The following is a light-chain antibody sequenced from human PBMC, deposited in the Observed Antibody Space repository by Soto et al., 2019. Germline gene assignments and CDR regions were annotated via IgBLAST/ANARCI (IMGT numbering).Light chain of an antibody. CDR3: FSYVTGSTLV. CDR2: EGN. CDR1: SSDVGTYNL. V-gene: IGLV2-23*01. J-gene: IGLJ2*01. Sequence: QSALSQPASVSGSPGQSISISCTGSSSDVGTYNLVFWYQQRPGKGPKLMIYEGNKRPSGVSSRFSGSKSGDTASLTISGLQAEDEADYYCFSYVTGSTLVFGGGTQLTVL.